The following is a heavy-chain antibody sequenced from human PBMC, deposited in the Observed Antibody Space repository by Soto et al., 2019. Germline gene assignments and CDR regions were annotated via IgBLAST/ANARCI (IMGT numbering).Heavy chain of an antibody. CDR1: GYTFTSYD. V-gene: IGHV1-8*01. CDR3: AREYRLTTQYYYYGMDV. CDR2: MNPNSGNT. D-gene: IGHD3-22*01. J-gene: IGHJ6*02. Sequence: ASVKVSCKASGYTFTSYDINWVRQATGQGLEWMGWMNPNSGNTCYAQKFQGRVTMTRNTSISTAYMDLSSLRSEATAVYYCAREYRLTTQYYYYGMDVGGQGTPITVSS.